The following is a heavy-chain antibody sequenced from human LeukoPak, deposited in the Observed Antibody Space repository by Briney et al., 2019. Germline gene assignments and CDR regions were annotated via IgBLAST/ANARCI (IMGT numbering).Heavy chain of an antibody. V-gene: IGHV4-59*08. D-gene: IGHD6-13*01. CDR1: GCSLSGSY. CDR3: SRLNRVAAVGTVFYLVTDG. CDR2: IHSSGTI. Sequence: PSETLSLTCTVFGCSLSGSYWSWIRLPPGKGLQWIAYIHSSGTINYNPALMSRITVSLDTSRNQFSLKVRSWTAADTSVYYYSRLNRVAAVGTVFYLVTDGWGQGTAVTVSS. J-gene: IGHJ6*02.